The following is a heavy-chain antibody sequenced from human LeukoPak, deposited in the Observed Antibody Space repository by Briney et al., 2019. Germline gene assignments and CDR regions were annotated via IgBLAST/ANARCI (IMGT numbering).Heavy chain of an antibody. V-gene: IGHV3-48*04. CDR2: ISSSSSTI. CDR3: AELGITMIGGV. J-gene: IGHJ6*04. CDR1: GFTFSSYN. Sequence: GGSLRLSCAASGFTFSSYNMNWVRQAPGKGLEWVSYISSSSSTIYYADSVKGRFTISRDNAKNSLYLQMNSLRAEDTAVYYCAELGITMIGGVWGKGTTVTISS. D-gene: IGHD3-10*02.